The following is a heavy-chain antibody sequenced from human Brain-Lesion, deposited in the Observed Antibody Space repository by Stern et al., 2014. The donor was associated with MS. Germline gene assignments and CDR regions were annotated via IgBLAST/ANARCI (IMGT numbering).Heavy chain of an antibody. CDR2: IHPSGSA. J-gene: IGHJ4*02. V-gene: IGHV4-61*02. D-gene: IGHD5-18*01. CDR3: ASGYRIFDY. Sequence: QVQLVQSGPGLVKPSQTLSLTCTVSGGSISSGSDYWSWIRQPVGKGLEWIGRIHPSGSAFYPPPLKSRVTISTDTSMNQFSLELNSATAADTAIYYCASGYRIFDYWGQGILVTVSS. CDR1: GGSISSGSDY.